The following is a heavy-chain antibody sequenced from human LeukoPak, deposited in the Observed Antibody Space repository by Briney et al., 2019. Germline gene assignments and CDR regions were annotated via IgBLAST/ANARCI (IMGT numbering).Heavy chain of an antibody. V-gene: IGHV4-38-2*02. J-gene: IGHJ5*02. CDR1: GYSINSGYY. Sequence: SETLSLTCTVSGYSINSGYYWGWIRQPPGKGLEWIGSIYHSGSTYYNPSLKSRVTISVDTSKNQFSLKLSSVTAADTAVYYCARGIGMITFGGVIALWGQGTLVTVSS. D-gene: IGHD3-16*01. CDR3: ARGIGMITFGGVIAL. CDR2: IYHSGST.